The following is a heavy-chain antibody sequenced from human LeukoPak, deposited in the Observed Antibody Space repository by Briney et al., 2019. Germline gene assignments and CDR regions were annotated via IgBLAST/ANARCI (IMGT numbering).Heavy chain of an antibody. CDR2: IYYSGST. CDR1: GGSMSSYY. CDR3: ARAGTPITMIVVESNWFDP. D-gene: IGHD3-22*01. V-gene: IGHV4-59*01. Sequence: SETLSLTCTVSGGSMSSYYWTWIRQPPGKGLEWIGSIYYSGSTNYNPSLKSRVTMSVDTSKNQFSLKLGSVTAADTAVYYCARAGTPITMIVVESNWFDPWGQRTLVTVSS. J-gene: IGHJ5*02.